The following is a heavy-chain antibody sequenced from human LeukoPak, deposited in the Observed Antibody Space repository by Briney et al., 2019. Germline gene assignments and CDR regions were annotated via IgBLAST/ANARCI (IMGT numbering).Heavy chain of an antibody. CDR3: ARDNDKVVDH. Sequence: GASVKVSCKASGYTFTSYDINWVRQATGQGLEWMGWMNPNSGNTGYAQKFQGRITLTTDTSTSTSYMELRSLEYDDTAIYYCARDNDKVVDHWGQGTLVTVSS. CDR2: MNPNSGNT. CDR1: GYTFTSYD. J-gene: IGHJ4*01. V-gene: IGHV1-8*01. D-gene: IGHD1-1*01.